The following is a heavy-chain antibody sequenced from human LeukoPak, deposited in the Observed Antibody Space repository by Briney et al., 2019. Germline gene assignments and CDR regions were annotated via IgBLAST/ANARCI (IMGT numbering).Heavy chain of an antibody. V-gene: IGHV3-23*01. J-gene: IGHJ4*02. CDR3: AIMHGYYDGSGYWVQ. CDR1: GFTFGSYG. D-gene: IGHD3-22*01. Sequence: GGSLRLSCAASGFTFGSYGMSWVRQAPGKGLEWVSFISPSGDKTSNADSVEGRFTISRDNPRDTLYLQMNSLRDEDTAGYYCAIMHGYYDGSGYWVQWGQGTLVTVSS. CDR2: ISPSGDKT.